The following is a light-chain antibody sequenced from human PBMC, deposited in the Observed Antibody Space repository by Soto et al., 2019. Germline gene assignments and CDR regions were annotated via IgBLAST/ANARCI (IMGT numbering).Light chain of an antibody. J-gene: IGKJ1*01. Sequence: EIGLTQSAGTLSWSPGERATLSCRASQSVSNYLVWYQQKPGQAPRLLSYEASNRATGIPARFSGSGSGTDFTLTISRLEPEDFAVYYCHHFGSLPETFGQGTKVDIK. V-gene: IGKV3-20*01. CDR2: EAS. CDR3: HHFGSLPET. CDR1: QSVSNY.